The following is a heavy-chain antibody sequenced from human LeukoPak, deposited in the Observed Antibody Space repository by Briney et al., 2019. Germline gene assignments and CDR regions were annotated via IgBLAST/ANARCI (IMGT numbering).Heavy chain of an antibody. V-gene: IGHV4-59*07. CDR2: IYYSGST. CDR1: GGFISSYY. CDR3: ANTYCRGGSCYPFDI. Sequence: SDTLSLTCTVSGGFISSYYGSWIRQPPGKGLGWIGYIYYSGSTNYNPSLKSRVTISVDTSKNQFSLKLSSVTAADTAVYYCANTYCRGGSCYPFDIWGQGTMVTVSS. J-gene: IGHJ3*02. D-gene: IGHD2-15*01.